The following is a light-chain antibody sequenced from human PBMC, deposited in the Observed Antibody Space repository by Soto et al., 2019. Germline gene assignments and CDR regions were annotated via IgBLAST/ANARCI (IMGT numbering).Light chain of an antibody. J-gene: IGKJ1*01. CDR2: EVS. Sequence: DIQMTQSPSSLSASVGDRVTITCRASQSINSGLAWYQQKPGEAPKLLIYEVSTLERGVPSRFSGSGSGTEFALTSSSLQPGDFATFYCQQYKTYSRTFGQGTKVEVK. CDR1: QSINSG. V-gene: IGKV1-5*03. CDR3: QQYKTYSRT.